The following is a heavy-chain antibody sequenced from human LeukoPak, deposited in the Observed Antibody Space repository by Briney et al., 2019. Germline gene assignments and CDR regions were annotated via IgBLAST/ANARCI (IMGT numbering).Heavy chain of an antibody. J-gene: IGHJ6*03. CDR3: ARDRYCSSTSCPNYYMDV. V-gene: IGHV3-21*01. CDR2: ISSSSSYI. Sequence: GGSLRLSCAASGFTFSSYSMNWVRQAPGKGLEWVSSISSSSSYIYYADSVKGRFTISRDNAKNSLYLQMNSLRAEDTAVYYCARDRYCSSTSCPNYYMDVWGKGTTVTVSS. D-gene: IGHD2-2*01. CDR1: GFTFSSYS.